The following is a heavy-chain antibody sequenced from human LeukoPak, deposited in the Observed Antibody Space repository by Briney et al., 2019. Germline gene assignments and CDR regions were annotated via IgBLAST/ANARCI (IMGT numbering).Heavy chain of an antibody. J-gene: IGHJ3*02. V-gene: IGHV4-34*01. CDR2: INHRGST. CDR3: ARATGFVGSPDAFDI. D-gene: IGHD1-14*01. CDR1: GASFSDYY. Sequence: KPSETLSLTCAVYGASFSDYYWSWIRQPPGKGLEWIGEINHRGSTNCNPSLKSRVTISVDTSKNQLSLKLSSVTAADTAVYYCARATGFVGSPDAFDIWGQGTMVTVSS.